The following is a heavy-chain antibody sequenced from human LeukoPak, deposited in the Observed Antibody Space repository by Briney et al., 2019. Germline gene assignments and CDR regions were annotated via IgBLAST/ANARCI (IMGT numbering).Heavy chain of an antibody. Sequence: SETLSLTCTVSGGSISSSGYYWGWIRQPPGKGLEWIGGIYYSGSTYYNPSLKSRVTISEDTSKNQFSLKLSSVTAADTAVYYCAVYCSSTSCYARRAFDIWGQGTVVAVSS. D-gene: IGHD2-2*01. CDR3: AVYCSSTSCYARRAFDI. CDR2: IYYSGST. V-gene: IGHV4-39*01. CDR1: GGSISSSGYY. J-gene: IGHJ3*02.